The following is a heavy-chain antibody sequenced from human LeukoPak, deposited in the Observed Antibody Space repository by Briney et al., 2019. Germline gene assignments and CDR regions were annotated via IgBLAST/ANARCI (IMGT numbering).Heavy chain of an antibody. CDR1: GGSITTSSYY. CDR2: MYYSGNT. J-gene: IGHJ6*03. Sequence: PSETLSLTCTVFGGSITTSSYYWGWIRQPPGKGLEWIGSMYYSGNTHYNPPLKSRVTISVDTSTNHFSLKLTSVTAADTAVYYCTRGSIAYYYMDVWGKGTTVTISS. D-gene: IGHD3-22*01. V-gene: IGHV4-39*02. CDR3: TRGSIAYYYMDV.